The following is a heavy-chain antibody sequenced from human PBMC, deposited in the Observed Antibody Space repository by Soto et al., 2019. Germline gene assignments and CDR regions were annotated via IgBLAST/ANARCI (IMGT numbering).Heavy chain of an antibody. D-gene: IGHD3-10*01. V-gene: IGHV1-18*01. CDR3: AREREYYGSGSYFSWFDP. CDR2: ISAYNGNT. CDR1: GYTFTSYG. Sequence: ASVTVSCQASGYTFTSYGISWVRQAPGQGLEWMGWISAYNGNTNYAQKLQGRVTMTTDTSTSTAYMELRSLRSDDTAVYYCAREREYYGSGSYFSWFDPWGQGTLVTVSS. J-gene: IGHJ5*02.